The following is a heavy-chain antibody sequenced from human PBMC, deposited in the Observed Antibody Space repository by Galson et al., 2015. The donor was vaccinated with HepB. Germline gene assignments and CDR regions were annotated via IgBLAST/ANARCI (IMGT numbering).Heavy chain of an antibody. CDR3: ASYHLGTSYAFDV. CDR1: GDSVSSNSAA. V-gene: IGHV6-1*01. CDR2: TYYRSKWYN. D-gene: IGHD1-14*01. Sequence: CAISGDSVSSNSAARNWIRQSPSRGLEWLGRTYYRSKWYNDYAVSVESRITFNPDTSKNHFSLPLNSVTPEDTAVYYCASYHLGTSYAFDVCGQGTMVTVSS. J-gene: IGHJ3*01.